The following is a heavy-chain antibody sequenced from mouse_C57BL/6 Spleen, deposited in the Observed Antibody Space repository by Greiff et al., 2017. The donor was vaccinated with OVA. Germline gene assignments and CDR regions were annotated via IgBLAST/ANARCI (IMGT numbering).Heavy chain of an antibody. J-gene: IGHJ2*01. Sequence: EVKLVESGGDLVKPGGSLKLSCAASGFTFSSYGMSWVRQTPDKRLEWVATISRGGSDTYYTDSVKGRFTLSRDNAKNTLYLQMSSLKSEDTAMYYCARNPYYYGSSDRFDYWGKGTTLTVSS. CDR2: ISRGGSDT. D-gene: IGHD1-1*01. CDR3: ARNPYYYGSSDRFDY. V-gene: IGHV5-6*01. CDR1: GFTFSSYG.